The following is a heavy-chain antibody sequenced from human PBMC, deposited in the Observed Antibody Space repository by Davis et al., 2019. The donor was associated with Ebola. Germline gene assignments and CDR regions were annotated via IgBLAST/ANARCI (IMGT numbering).Heavy chain of an antibody. D-gene: IGHD3-16*01. CDR1: GFSFSRYW. V-gene: IGHV3-74*01. Sequence: GESLKISCAASGFSFSRYWMHWVRQAPGKGLAWVSRINNDGTTTTYADSVKGRFTISRDNATNTLYLQMNSLRAEDTAVYYCVRGYDDSLHWYFDLWGRGIMVTVSS. CDR3: VRGYDDSLHWYFDL. CDR2: INNDGTTT. J-gene: IGHJ2*01.